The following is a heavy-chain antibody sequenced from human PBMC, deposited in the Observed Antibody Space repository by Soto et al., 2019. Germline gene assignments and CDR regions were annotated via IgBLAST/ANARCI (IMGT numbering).Heavy chain of an antibody. V-gene: IGHV3-15*01. Sequence: PGGPLSVCCAASGFSFSNASRNWVRPEPGQGLEWVRRVKSKVDGETIDYSAPVKGRFSISRDDSKNTVYLQMNSLKIEDTSVYYCATGGLGLDYWGQGTLVTVSS. CDR2: VKSKVDGETI. D-gene: IGHD6-19*01. CDR3: ATGGLGLDY. CDR1: GFSFSNAS. J-gene: IGHJ4*02.